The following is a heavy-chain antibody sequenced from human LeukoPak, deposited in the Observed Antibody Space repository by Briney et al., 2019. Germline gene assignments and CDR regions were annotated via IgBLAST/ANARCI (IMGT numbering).Heavy chain of an antibody. V-gene: IGHV1-46*01. CDR2: INPSGGST. CDR3: ARVHGDYPSGLYYGLDV. CDR1: GYTFTTYY. Sequence: GASVKVSCKASGYTFTTYYMHWVRQAPGKGLEWMGIINPSGGSTRYAQKFQGRVTMTRDTSTSTVYMELSSLKSEDTAVYYCARVHGDYPSGLYYGLDVWGQGTTVTVSS. J-gene: IGHJ6*02. D-gene: IGHD4-17*01.